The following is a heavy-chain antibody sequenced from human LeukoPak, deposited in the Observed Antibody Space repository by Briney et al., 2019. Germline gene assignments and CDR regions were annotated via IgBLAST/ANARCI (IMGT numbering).Heavy chain of an antibody. CDR1: GGSISSYY. J-gene: IGHJ6*03. CDR3: ARGYNWNYAHAVYMDV. Sequence: SETLSLTCTVSGGSISSYYWSWIRQPAGKGLEWIGRIYTSGSTNYNPSLKSRVTMSVGTSKNQFSLKLSSVTAADTAVYYCARGYNWNYAHAVYMDVWGKGTTVTVSS. D-gene: IGHD1-7*01. CDR2: IYTSGST. V-gene: IGHV4-4*07.